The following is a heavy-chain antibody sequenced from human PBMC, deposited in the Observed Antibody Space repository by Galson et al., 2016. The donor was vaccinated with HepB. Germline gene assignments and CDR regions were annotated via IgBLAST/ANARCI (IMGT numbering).Heavy chain of an antibody. V-gene: IGHV3-33*01. CDR3: ARDSEGGPNDFDY. CDR2: IWDNGRNK. Sequence: SLRLSCAASGFSVSRFGMHWVRQAPGKGLEWVAIIWDNGRNKQYTDSVKGRFTISSDSSENRVYLPMNSLSAEDTAVYYCARDSEGGPNDFDYWGQGTLVTVSS. CDR1: GFSVSRFG. D-gene: IGHD1-26*01. J-gene: IGHJ4*02.